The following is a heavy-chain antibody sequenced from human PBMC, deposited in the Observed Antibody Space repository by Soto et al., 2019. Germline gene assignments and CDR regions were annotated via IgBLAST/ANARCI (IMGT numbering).Heavy chain of an antibody. CDR2: INPNSGGT. J-gene: IGHJ4*02. D-gene: IGHD1-26*01. CDR3: ARAEGVGAPWYFDY. V-gene: IGHV1-2*02. Sequence: GASVKVSCKASGYTFTGYYMPSVRQAPGQGLEWMGWINPNSGGTNYAQKFQGRVTMTRDTSISTAYMELSRLRSDDTAVYYCARAEGVGAPWYFDYWGQGTLVTVSS. CDR1: GYTFTGYY.